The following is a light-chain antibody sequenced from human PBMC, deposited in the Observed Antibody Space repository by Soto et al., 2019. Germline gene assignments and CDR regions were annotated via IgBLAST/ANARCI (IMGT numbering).Light chain of an antibody. CDR3: QQYNSYWT. CDR1: KSISSW. V-gene: IGKV1-5*01. CDR2: DAS. Sequence: GDRVTITCRASKSISSWLAWYQQKPGKAPKLLIYDASSLESGVPSSFSGSGSGTEFTLTISSLQPDDFATYYCQQYNSYWTFGQGTKVEIK. J-gene: IGKJ1*01.